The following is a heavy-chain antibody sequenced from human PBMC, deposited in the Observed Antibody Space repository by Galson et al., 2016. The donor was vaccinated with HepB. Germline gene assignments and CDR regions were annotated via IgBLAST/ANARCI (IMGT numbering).Heavy chain of an antibody. D-gene: IGHD3-10*01. CDR3: ARGVLWFGDLLSPPDY. V-gene: IGHV1-46*01. CDR1: GYTFTSYY. Sequence: SVKVSCKASGYTFTSYYMYWVRQDPGQGLEWMGVISPRGDSTTYAQQFQGRLSITKDTPTSTVFMELSRLRTDDTAVYFCARGVLWFGDLLSPPDYWGQGTLVAVSS. CDR2: ISPRGDST. J-gene: IGHJ4*02.